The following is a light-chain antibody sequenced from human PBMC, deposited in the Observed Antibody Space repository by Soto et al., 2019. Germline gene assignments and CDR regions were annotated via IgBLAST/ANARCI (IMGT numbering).Light chain of an antibody. Sequence: QSVLTQPPSVSGAPGRRVPISCTGSTSKIGPDCDVHWYQQLQETAPKLLVYGNNNRPSGVPDRFSGSKSGTSASLAITGLQAEDEADYYCQSYDSSLSGWVFGGGTKLTVL. CDR1: TSKIGPDCD. CDR2: GNN. CDR3: QSYDSSLSGWV. J-gene: IGLJ3*02. V-gene: IGLV1-40*01.